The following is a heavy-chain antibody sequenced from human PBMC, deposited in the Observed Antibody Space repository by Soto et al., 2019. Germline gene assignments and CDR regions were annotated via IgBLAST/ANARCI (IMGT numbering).Heavy chain of an antibody. V-gene: IGHV5-10-1*01. J-gene: IGHJ4*02. CDR2: IDPSDSYT. Sequence: GESLKLSCKGSGYSFTSYWISWVRQMPGKGLEWMGRIDPSDSYTNYSPSFQGHVTISADKSLSTAYLQWSSLKASDTAMYYCARSLSLGYCSSTSCYLGYWGQGTLVTVSS. CDR3: ARSLSLGYCSSTSCYLGY. CDR1: GYSFTSYW. D-gene: IGHD2-2*01.